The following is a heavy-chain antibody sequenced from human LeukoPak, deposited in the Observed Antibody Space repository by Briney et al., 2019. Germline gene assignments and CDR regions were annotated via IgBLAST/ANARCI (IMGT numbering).Heavy chain of an antibody. J-gene: IGHJ6*02. CDR3: SRDSLSSCGGDCYSGLDV. V-gene: IGHV3-74*01. Sequence: GGSLRLSCAASGFDFSSNWMHWVRHAPGQGLVWVSRIKGDGISTNYADSVKGRSTISRDNAKNTLYLQMNSLRAEDTAVYYCSRDSLSSCGGDCYSGLDVWGQGTTVTVSS. CDR1: GFDFSSNW. D-gene: IGHD2-21*02. CDR2: IKGDGIST.